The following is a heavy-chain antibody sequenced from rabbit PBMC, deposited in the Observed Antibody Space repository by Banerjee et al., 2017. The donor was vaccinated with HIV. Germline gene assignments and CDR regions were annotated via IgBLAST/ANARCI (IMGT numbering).Heavy chain of an antibody. CDR2: NHAGVSSTT. Sequence: QEQLKETGGGLVQPGGSLTLTCTASGFDLSSYQYMCWVRQAPGKGLEWIACNHAGVSSTTYYASWAKGRFTISKTSSTTVTLQMTSLTAADTATYFCARDAGNDYYVYFVLWGPGTLVTVS. CDR3: ARDAGNDYYVYFVL. D-gene: IGHD8-1*01. V-gene: IGHV1S45*01. CDR1: GFDLSSYQY. J-gene: IGHJ4*01.